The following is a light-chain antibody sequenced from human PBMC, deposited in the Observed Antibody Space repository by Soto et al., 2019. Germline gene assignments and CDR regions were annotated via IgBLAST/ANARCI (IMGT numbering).Light chain of an antibody. Sequence: QSALTQPPSASGSPGQSVTISCTGTNSDVGGYYFVSWYQHHPGKAPKLMVYEVSKRPSGVPDRFSGSKSGNTASLTVSGLQSEDEADYYCSSYAGSNNFVVFGGGTKLTVL. V-gene: IGLV2-8*01. CDR1: NSDVGGYYF. J-gene: IGLJ2*01. CDR3: SSYAGSNNFVV. CDR2: EVS.